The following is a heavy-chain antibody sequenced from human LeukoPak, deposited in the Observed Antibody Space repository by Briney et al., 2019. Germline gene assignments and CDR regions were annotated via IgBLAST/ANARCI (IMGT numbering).Heavy chain of an antibody. Sequence: SETLSLTCTVSGGSISSSSYYWGWIRQPPGKGLEWIGSIYYSGSTYYNPSLKSRVTISVDTSKNQFSLKLSSVTAADTAVYYCARFMSGHYDFWSGGYVGNWFDPWGQGTLVTVSS. CDR3: ARFMSGHYDFWSGGYVGNWFDP. J-gene: IGHJ5*02. CDR2: IYYSGST. V-gene: IGHV4-39*07. D-gene: IGHD3-3*01. CDR1: GGSISSSSYY.